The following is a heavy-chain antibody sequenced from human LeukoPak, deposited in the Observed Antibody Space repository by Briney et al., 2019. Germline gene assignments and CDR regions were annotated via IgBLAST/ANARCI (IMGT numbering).Heavy chain of an antibody. CDR3: ARDRRAPAATNFNWFDP. V-gene: IGHV1-69*01. Sequence: GASVKVSCKASGGTFSSYAISWVRQAPGQGLEWMGGIIPIFGTANYAQKFQGRVTITAAESTSTAYMELSSLRSEDTAVYYCARDRRAPAATNFNWFDPWGQGTLVTVSS. J-gene: IGHJ5*02. CDR1: GGTFSSYA. D-gene: IGHD2-15*01. CDR2: IIPIFGTA.